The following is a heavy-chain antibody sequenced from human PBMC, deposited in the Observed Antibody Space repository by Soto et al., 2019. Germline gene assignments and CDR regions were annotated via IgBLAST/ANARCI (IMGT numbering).Heavy chain of an antibody. CDR3: ARYFWDYYVSSGFLTVQH. D-gene: IGHD3-22*01. V-gene: IGHV3-48*01. Sequence: EVQLVESGGGLVQPGGSLRLSCAASGFTFSSYSMNWVRQAPGKGLEWVSYISSSSSTIYYADSVKGRFTISRDNAKNSLYPQMHSLRAGDPAVYYCARYFWDYYVSSGFLTVQHWGQGTLVTVSS. J-gene: IGHJ1*01. CDR2: ISSSSSTI. CDR1: GFTFSSYS.